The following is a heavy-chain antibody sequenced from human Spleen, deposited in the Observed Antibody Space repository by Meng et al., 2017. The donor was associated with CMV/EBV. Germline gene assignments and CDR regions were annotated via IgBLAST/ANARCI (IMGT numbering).Heavy chain of an antibody. CDR3: ARGGSFYYNGMDV. Sequence: GGSLRLSCAASGFTFSSYAMHWVRQAPGKGLEWVAVISFDGSNKYYADSVKGRFTISRDNSKNTLYLQMNSLRVEDTAVYYCARGGSFYYNGMDVWGQGTTVTVSS. CDR2: ISFDGSNK. D-gene: IGHD1-26*01. CDR1: GFTFSSYA. J-gene: IGHJ6*02. V-gene: IGHV3-30-3*01.